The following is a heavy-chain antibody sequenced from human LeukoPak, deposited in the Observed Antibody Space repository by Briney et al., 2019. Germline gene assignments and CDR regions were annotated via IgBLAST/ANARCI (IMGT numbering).Heavy chain of an antibody. Sequence: PLASVKVSCKASGYTFTNYGISWVRQAPGQGLEWMGWISTNSDIRTYAQTLQGRFTMTTDTATTTAYMELNNLTFDDTAVHYCARDWGAMNNCFDPWGQGTPVTVSS. V-gene: IGHV1-18*01. CDR2: ISTNSDIR. J-gene: IGHJ5*02. CDR1: GYTFTNYG. CDR3: ARDWGAMNNCFDP. D-gene: IGHD3-16*01.